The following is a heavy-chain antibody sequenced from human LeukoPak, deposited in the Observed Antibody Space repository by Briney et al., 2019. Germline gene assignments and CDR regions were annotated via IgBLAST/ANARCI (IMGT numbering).Heavy chain of an antibody. CDR3: AKECGLRNAYLDY. J-gene: IGHJ4*02. D-gene: IGHD4-11*01. CDR1: GFTFSNYN. V-gene: IGHV3-48*01. Sequence: PGGSLRLSCAASGFTFSNYNMNWVRQAPGKGLEWISYISTSSSTINYADSVKGRFTISRDNAKNSLYLQMNSLRAEDTAVYYCAKECGLRNAYLDYWGQGTLVTVSS. CDR2: ISTSSSTI.